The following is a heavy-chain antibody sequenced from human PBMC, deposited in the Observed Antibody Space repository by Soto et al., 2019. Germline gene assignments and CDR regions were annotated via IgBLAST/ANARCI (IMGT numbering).Heavy chain of an antibody. D-gene: IGHD6-19*01. CDR1: GFTFSSYA. CDR3: AKGYSSGWSEYYFDY. J-gene: IGHJ4*02. V-gene: IGHV3-23*01. Sequence: PGGSLRLSCAASGFTFSSYAMSWVRQAPGKGLEWVSAISGSGGSTYYADSVKGRFTISRDNSKNTLYLQMNSLRAEDTAVYYCAKGYSSGWSEYYFDYWGQGTQVTVSS. CDR2: ISGSGGST.